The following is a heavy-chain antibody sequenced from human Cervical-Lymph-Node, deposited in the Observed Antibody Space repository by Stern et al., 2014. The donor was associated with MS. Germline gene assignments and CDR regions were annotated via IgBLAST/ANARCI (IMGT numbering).Heavy chain of an antibody. J-gene: IGHJ4*02. D-gene: IGHD3-10*01. CDR1: GFTFSSYS. CDR3: AREEFGELTAYFDY. V-gene: IGHV3-21*01. Sequence: QLVQSGGGLVKPGGSLRLSCAASGFTFSSYSMNWVRQAPGKGLEWVSFISSSSSYIYYADSVKGRFTISRDNAKNSLYLQMNSLRAEDTAVYYCAREEFGELTAYFDYWGQGTLVTVSS. CDR2: ISSSSSYI.